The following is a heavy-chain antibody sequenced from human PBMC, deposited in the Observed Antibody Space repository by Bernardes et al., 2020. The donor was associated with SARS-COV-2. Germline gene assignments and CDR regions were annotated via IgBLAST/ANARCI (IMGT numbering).Heavy chain of an antibody. D-gene: IGHD2-21*02. Sequence: SETLSLTCVVHDSSVTYYYSWIRPAPGNGLECIGPINLCGSTNYSPALQSRVTMSIDTSKNRLSFKMTSVTAADTAIYYCARGSSFCGGDCHADWGQGTLVTVSS. CDR3: ARGSSFCGGDCHAD. V-gene: IGHV4-34*01. CDR2: INLCGST. J-gene: IGHJ4*01. CDR1: DSSVTYY.